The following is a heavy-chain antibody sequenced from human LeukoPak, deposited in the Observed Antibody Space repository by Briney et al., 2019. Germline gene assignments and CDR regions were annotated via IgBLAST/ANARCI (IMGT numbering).Heavy chain of an antibody. V-gene: IGHV3-21*01. D-gene: IGHD3-22*01. CDR3: AKWPSSSGYYYFDY. Sequence: PGGSLRLSCAASGFTFSSYSMNWVRQAPGKGLKWVSSISSSSSYIYYADSVKGRFTISRDNAKNSLYLQMNSLRAEDTAVYYCAKWPSSSGYYYFDYWGQGTLVTVSS. CDR1: GFTFSSYS. CDR2: ISSSSSYI. J-gene: IGHJ4*02.